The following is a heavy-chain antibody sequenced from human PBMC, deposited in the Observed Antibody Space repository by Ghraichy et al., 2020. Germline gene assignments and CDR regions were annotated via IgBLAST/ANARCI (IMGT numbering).Heavy chain of an antibody. J-gene: IGHJ4*02. V-gene: IGHV3-23*01. CDR3: AKDPAAMVTFVDY. CDR2: ISGSGGST. Sequence: GESLNISCAASGFTFSSYAMSWVRQAPGKGLEWVSAISGSGGSTYYADSVKGRFTISRDNSKNTLYLQMNSLRAEDTAVYYCAKDPAAMVTFVDYWGQGTLVTVSS. D-gene: IGHD5-18*01. CDR1: GFTFSSYA.